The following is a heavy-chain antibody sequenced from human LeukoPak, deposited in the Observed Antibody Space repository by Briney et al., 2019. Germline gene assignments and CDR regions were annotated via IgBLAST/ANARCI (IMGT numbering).Heavy chain of an antibody. CDR3: ARDPYSSTWFYGMDV. CDR2: IKQDGSEE. V-gene: IGHV3-7*05. CDR1: GFTFSSYW. Sequence: GGSLRLSCAASGFTFSSYWVSWVRQAPGKGLEWVANIKQDGSEEVYVDSVSGRFTHARDNAKNSLFLQMSPLRAEDTAVYYCARDPYSSTWFYGMDVWGQGTTVTVSS. J-gene: IGHJ6*02. D-gene: IGHD6-6*01.